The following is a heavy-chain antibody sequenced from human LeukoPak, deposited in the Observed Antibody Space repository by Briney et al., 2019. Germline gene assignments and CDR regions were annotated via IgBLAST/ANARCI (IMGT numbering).Heavy chain of an antibody. Sequence: GESLKISCKGSGYSFNIYWISLVRQMPGKDLEWMGIIYPGDSDTRYSPSFQGQVTISADKSISTAYLQWSSLKASHTAMYYCAREPHRRGSSWYARAYYIVHWGPGNPVTVSS. CDR2: IYPGDSDT. CDR1: GYSFNIYW. V-gene: IGHV5-51*01. J-gene: IGHJ4*02. CDR3: AREPHRRGSSWYARAYYIVH. D-gene: IGHD6-13*01.